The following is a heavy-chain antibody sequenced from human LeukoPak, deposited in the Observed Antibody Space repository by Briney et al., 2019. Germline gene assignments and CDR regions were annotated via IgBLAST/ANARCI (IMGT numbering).Heavy chain of an antibody. CDR2: IRYDGSNK. CDR1: GFTFSSYG. J-gene: IGHJ4*02. CDR3: ARDSAAAAGTPDY. D-gene: IGHD6-13*01. V-gene: IGHV3-30*02. Sequence: GGSLRLSCAASGFTFSSYGMHWVRQAPGKGLEWVAFIRYDGSNKYYADSVKGRFTISRDSAKNSLYLLMNSLRAEDTAVYYCARDSAAAAGTPDYWGQGTLVTVSS.